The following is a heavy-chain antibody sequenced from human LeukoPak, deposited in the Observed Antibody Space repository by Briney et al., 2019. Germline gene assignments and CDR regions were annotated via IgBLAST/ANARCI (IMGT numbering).Heavy chain of an antibody. V-gene: IGHV3-21*01. CDR2: ISSSSSYI. CDR3: ARDFGFGYDYGDYVTIGSY. Sequence: PGGSLRLSCAASGFTFSSYSMNWVRQAPGKGLEWVSSISSSSSYIYYADSVKGRFTISRDNAKNSLYLQMNSLRAEDTAVYYCARDFGFGYDYGDYVTIGSYWGQGTLVTVSP. J-gene: IGHJ4*02. CDR1: GFTFSSYS. D-gene: IGHD4-17*01.